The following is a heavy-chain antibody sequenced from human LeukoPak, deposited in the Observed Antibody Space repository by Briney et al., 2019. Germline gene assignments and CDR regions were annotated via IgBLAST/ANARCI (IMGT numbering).Heavy chain of an antibody. CDR2: IYWNDDK. Sequence: GSGPTLVNPTQTLTLTCTFSGFSLSTSGVGVGWIRQPPGKALEWLALIYWNDDKRYSPSLKSRLTITKDTSKNQVVLTMTNMDPMDTATYYCASPRAAAGVNWFDPWGQGTLVTVSS. J-gene: IGHJ5*02. V-gene: IGHV2-5*01. CDR1: GFSLSTSGVG. D-gene: IGHD6-13*01. CDR3: ASPRAAAGVNWFDP.